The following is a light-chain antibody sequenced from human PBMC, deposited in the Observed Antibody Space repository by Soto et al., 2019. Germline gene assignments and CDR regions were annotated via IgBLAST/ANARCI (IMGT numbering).Light chain of an antibody. CDR2: DAS. CDR1: QNIGDW. CDR3: HQYNSYPWT. Sequence: DTQMAQSPPTLSASVGDRVTITCRASQNIGDWLAWYQQEPGKAPKHLIYDASILENGVPSRFSASGSGTEFTLAISNLQPADFATYYCHQYNSYPWTFGQGTKVEVK. J-gene: IGKJ1*01. V-gene: IGKV1-5*01.